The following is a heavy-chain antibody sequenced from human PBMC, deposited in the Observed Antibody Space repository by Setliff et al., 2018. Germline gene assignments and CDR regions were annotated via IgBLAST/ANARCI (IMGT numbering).Heavy chain of an antibody. V-gene: IGHV3-23*01. J-gene: IGHJ4*02. CDR3: AGPSFDY. CDR2: ISDSGGST. CDR1: GFTVSSSYA. Sequence: GSLRLSCAASGFTVSSSYAMSWVRQAPGKGLEWVSIISDSGGSTSYADSVKGRFTISRDNAKNTLYLQMNSLRAEDTAVYYCAGPSFDYWGQGTLVTVS.